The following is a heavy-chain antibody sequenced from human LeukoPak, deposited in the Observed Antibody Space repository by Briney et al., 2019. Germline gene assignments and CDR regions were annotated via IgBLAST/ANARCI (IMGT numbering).Heavy chain of an antibody. CDR1: GYSFTNYW. J-gene: IGHJ4*02. CDR2: TYPGESET. D-gene: IGHD3-9*01. V-gene: IGHV5-51*01. CDR3: ARREFYITGSHYYFDN. Sequence: GASVKVSCKGSGYSFTNYWIGWVRQMPGKGLEWMGITYPGESETRYSPSFQGQVTISVDKSTNTAYLQWTSLKASDTAIYYCARREFYITGSHYYFDNWGQGTLVSVSS.